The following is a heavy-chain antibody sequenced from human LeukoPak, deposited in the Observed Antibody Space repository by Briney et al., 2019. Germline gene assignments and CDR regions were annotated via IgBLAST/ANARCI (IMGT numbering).Heavy chain of an antibody. J-gene: IGHJ4*02. D-gene: IGHD7-27*01. Sequence: GGSLRLSCAASGFTFSTYWMHWVRQAPGKGLEWVAIISYDGSNKYYADSVKGRFIISRDNSKNTLYLQMNSLRAEDTAVYYCAILPELGIGYFDYWGQETLVTVSS. V-gene: IGHV3-30*03. CDR1: GFTFSTYW. CDR3: AILPELGIGYFDY. CDR2: ISYDGSNK.